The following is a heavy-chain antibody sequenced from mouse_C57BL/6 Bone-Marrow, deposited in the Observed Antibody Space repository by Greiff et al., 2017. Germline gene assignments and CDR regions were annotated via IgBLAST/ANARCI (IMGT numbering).Heavy chain of an antibody. J-gene: IGHJ4*01. CDR3: ARGYSNFYYAMDY. CDR1: GYTFTNYW. D-gene: IGHD2-5*01. V-gene: IGHV1-63*01. Sequence: QVQLKQSGAELVRPGTSVKMSCKASGYTFTNYWIGWAKQRPGHGLEWIGDIYPGGGYTNYNEKFKGKATLTADKSSSTAYMQFSSLTSEDSAIYYCARGYSNFYYAMDYWGQGTSVTVSS. CDR2: IYPGGGYT.